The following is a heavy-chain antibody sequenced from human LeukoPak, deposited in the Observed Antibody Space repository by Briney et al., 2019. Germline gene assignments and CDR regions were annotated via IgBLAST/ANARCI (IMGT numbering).Heavy chain of an antibody. J-gene: IGHJ3*02. D-gene: IGHD1-26*01. Sequence: AGGSLRLSCAASGFTVSSNYMSWVRQAPGKGLEWVSVIYSGGSTYYADSVKGRFTISRDNSKNTLYLQMNSLRAEDTAVYYCARERHYGGATQAFDIWGQGTMVTVSS. V-gene: IGHV3-53*01. CDR1: GFTVSSNY. CDR3: ARERHYGGATQAFDI. CDR2: IYSGGST.